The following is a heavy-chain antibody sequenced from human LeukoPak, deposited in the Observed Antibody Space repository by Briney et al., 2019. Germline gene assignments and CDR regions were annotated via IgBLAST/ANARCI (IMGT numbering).Heavy chain of an antibody. Sequence: PGGSLRLSCAASGFTFSSYEMNWVRQAPGKGLEWVSYISSSGSTIYYADSVKGRFTISRDNAKNSPYLQMNSLRTEDTAVYYCARTAPPYYYGSGSLNWFDPWGQGTLVTVSS. D-gene: IGHD3-10*01. V-gene: IGHV3-48*03. CDR3: ARTAPPYYYGSGSLNWFDP. CDR1: GFTFSSYE. CDR2: ISSSGSTI. J-gene: IGHJ5*02.